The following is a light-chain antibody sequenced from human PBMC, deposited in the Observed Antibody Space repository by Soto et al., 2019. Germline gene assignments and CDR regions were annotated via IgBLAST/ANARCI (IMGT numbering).Light chain of an antibody. CDR1: QSVSSY. CDR2: DAS. CDR3: QKRSNWPQNT. J-gene: IGKJ2*01. Sequence: EIVLTQSPATLSLSPGERATLSCRASQSVSSYLAWYQQKPGQAPRLLIYDASNRATGIPARFSGSGSGTDFTLTISSLEPEDFEVYYCQKRSNWPQNTFGQGTKLEIK. V-gene: IGKV3-11*01.